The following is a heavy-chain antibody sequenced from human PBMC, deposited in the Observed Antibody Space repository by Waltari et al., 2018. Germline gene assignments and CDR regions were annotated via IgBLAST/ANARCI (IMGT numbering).Heavy chain of an antibody. D-gene: IGHD2-15*01. Sequence: VSGGSISSYYWSWIRQPPGKGLEWIGYIYYSGSTNYNPSLKSRVTISVDTSKNQFSLKLSSVTAADTAVYYCARVDIVVAGSIDYWGQGTLVTVSS. CDR1: GGSISSYY. V-gene: IGHV4-59*01. CDR3: ARVDIVVAGSIDY. CDR2: IYYSGST. J-gene: IGHJ4*02.